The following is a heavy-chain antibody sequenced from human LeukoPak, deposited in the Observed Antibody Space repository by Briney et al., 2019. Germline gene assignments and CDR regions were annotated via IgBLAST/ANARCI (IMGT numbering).Heavy chain of an antibody. J-gene: IGHJ4*02. CDR2: IYYSGST. CDR3: ARSSYGGYYDSSGYYGY. CDR1: GGSISSYY. V-gene: IGHV4-59*08. Sequence: SETLSLTCTVSGGSISSYYWSWIRQPPGKGLEWIGYIYYSGSTDYNPSLKSRVTISVDTSKNQFSLKLSSVTAADTAVYYCARSSYGGYYDSSGYYGYWGQGTLVTVSS. D-gene: IGHD3-22*01.